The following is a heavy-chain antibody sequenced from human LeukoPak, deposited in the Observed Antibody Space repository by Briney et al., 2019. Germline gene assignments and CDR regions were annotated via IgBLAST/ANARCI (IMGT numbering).Heavy chain of an antibody. D-gene: IGHD3-3*01. Sequence: SESLSLTCTVSVGSLIHYYWRWIRQHLRKGLEWIGYIYYSGSTYYNPSLKSRVTISVDTSKNQFSLKLSSVTAADTAVYYCARAGGFFSPFGYWGQGTLVTVSS. CDR1: VGSLIHYY. CDR3: ARAGGFFSPFGY. V-gene: IGHV4-31*03. J-gene: IGHJ4*02. CDR2: IYYSGST.